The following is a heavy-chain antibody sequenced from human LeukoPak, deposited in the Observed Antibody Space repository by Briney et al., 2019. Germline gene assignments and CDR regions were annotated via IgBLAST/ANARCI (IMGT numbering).Heavy chain of an antibody. D-gene: IGHD3-22*01. CDR3: ATRNFYQSRPYYYYYIDF. CDR2: ISSSGDAT. V-gene: IGHV3-23*01. Sequence: GGSLRLSCAASGFRFSSHAMSWVRQAPGRGLEWVSAISSSGDATYYADSVRGRFTVSRDNSRNTLYLQINSLRGEDTGAYYSATRNFYQSRPYYYYYIDFWGQGTLVT. CDR1: GFRFSSHA. J-gene: IGHJ4*02.